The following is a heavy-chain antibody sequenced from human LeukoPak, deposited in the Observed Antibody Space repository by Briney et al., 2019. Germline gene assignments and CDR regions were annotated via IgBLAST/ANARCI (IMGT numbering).Heavy chain of an antibody. Sequence: PGGSLRLSCTASGFTFGDYAMSWVRQAPGKGLEWVGFIRSKAYGGTTEYAASVKGRFTISRDDSKSIAYLQMNSLKTEDTAVYYCTRDPTQYSYGSGSYYWYFDYWGQGTLVTVSS. CDR3: TRDPTQYSYGSGSYYWYFDY. J-gene: IGHJ4*02. D-gene: IGHD3-10*01. CDR2: IRSKAYGGTT. CDR1: GFTFGDYA. V-gene: IGHV3-49*04.